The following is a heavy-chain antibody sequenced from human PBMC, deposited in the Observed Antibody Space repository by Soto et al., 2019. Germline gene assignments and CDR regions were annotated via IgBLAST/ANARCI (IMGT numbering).Heavy chain of an antibody. V-gene: IGHV3-23*01. CDR1: GFTFGSYA. CDR3: AKGRVRVVVPPAGCDY. J-gene: IGHJ4*02. CDR2: ISGNGGST. D-gene: IGHD3-22*01. Sequence: GGSLRLSCAGSGFTFGSYAMSWVRQAPGKGLEWVSAISGNGGSTYYADSVKGRFTISRDNSKKTLYLQMNSLRVEDTALYYCAKGRVRVVVPPAGCDYWGPGTLVTVSS.